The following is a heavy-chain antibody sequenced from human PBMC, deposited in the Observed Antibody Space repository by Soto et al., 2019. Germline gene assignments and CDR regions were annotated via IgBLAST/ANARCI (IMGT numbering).Heavy chain of an antibody. CDR2: IIPILGIA. CDR3: ARSRVRITLVRGVIKEGMDV. J-gene: IGHJ6*02. V-gene: IGHV1-69*02. CDR1: GGTFSSYT. Sequence: QVQLVQSGAEVKKPGSSVKVSCKASGGTFSSYTISWVRQAPGQGLEWMGRIIPILGIANYAQKFQGRVTITADNSTSTAYMERSSMRSEDTAVYCCARSRVRITLVRGVIKEGMDVWGQGTTVTVSS. D-gene: IGHD3-10*01.